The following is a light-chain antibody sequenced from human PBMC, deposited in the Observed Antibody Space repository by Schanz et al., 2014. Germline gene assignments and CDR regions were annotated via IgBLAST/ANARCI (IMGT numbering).Light chain of an antibody. CDR1: DVGGYNY. J-gene: IGLJ2*01. Sequence: QSVLTQPPSASGSPGQSVTISCTGTDVGGYNYVSWYQRHPGKAPKLMIYDVSKRPSGVPDRFSGSKSGNTASLTVSGLQAEDEADYYCSSYTSSSGVVFGGGTKVTVL. CDR3: SSYTSSSGVV. CDR2: DVS. V-gene: IGLV2-8*01.